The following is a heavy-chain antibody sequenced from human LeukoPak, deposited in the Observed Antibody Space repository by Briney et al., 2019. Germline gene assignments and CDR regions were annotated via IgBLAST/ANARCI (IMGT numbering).Heavy chain of an antibody. CDR2: IIPIFGTA. D-gene: IGHD3-22*01. J-gene: IGHJ4*02. CDR3: ARSVGSGYYYGLDY. V-gene: IGHV1-69*01. Sequence: SVTVSCTASGGTFSSYAISWVRQAPGQGLEWMGGIIPIFGTANYAQKFQGRVTITADESTSTAYMELSSLRSEDTAVYYCARSVGSGYYYGLDYWGQGTLVTVSS. CDR1: GGTFSSYA.